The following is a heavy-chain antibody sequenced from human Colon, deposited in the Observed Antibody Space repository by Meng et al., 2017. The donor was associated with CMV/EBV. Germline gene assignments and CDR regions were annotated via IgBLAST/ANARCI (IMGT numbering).Heavy chain of an antibody. CDR1: GFTFSNYA. V-gene: IGHV3-33*08. J-gene: IGHJ6*02. D-gene: IGHD3-10*01. CDR3: ARDVGSGSYQPHHYYGLDL. CDR2: VWYDGSSE. Sequence: GESLKISCAASGFTFSNYAMTWVRQAPGTGLEWVAVVWYDGSSEYYADSVKGRFTISRDNSKNTLYLQMNSLRDEDTALYYCARDVGSGSYQPHHYYGLDLWGPGTTVTVSS.